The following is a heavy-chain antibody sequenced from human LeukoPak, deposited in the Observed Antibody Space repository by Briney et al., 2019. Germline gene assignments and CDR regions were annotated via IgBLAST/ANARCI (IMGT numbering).Heavy chain of an antibody. CDR2: ISSSSSYI. CDR1: GFTFSSYS. V-gene: IGHV3-21*01. J-gene: IGHJ5*02. Sequence: GRSLRLSCAASGFTFSSYSINWVRQAPGEGLEWGSSISSSSSYIYYADSVKGRFTISRDNDKNSLYLQMNSPRAEDTAVYYCARESLMVRGVIITWGQGTLVTVSS. D-gene: IGHD3-10*01. CDR3: ARESLMVRGVIIT.